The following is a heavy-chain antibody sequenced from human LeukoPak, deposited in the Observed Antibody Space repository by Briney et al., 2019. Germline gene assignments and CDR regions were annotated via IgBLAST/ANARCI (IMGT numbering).Heavy chain of an antibody. V-gene: IGHV3-30*02. CDR2: IRYDGSNK. CDR3: AKPLRFLDRSAFDI. CDR1: GFTFSSYG. D-gene: IGHD3-3*01. J-gene: IGHJ3*02. Sequence: GGSLRLSCAASGFTFSSYGMHWVRQAPGKGPEWVAFIRYDGSNKYYADSVKGRFTISRDNSKNTLYLQMNSLRAEDTAVYYCAKPLRFLDRSAFDIWGQGTMVTVSS.